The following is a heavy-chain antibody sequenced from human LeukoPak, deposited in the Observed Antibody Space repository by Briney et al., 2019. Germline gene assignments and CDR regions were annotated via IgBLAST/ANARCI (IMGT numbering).Heavy chain of an antibody. CDR1: GGSISSSSYY. CDR2: IYYSGST. J-gene: IGHJ5*02. V-gene: IGHV4-39*07. Sequence: PSETLSLTCTVSGGSISSSSYYWGWIRQPPGKGLEWIVSIYYSGSTYYNPSLKSRVTISVDTSKNQFSLKLSSVTAADTAVYYCARENKYCSSTSCYLDWFDPWGRGTLVTVSS. D-gene: IGHD2-2*01. CDR3: ARENKYCSSTSCYLDWFDP.